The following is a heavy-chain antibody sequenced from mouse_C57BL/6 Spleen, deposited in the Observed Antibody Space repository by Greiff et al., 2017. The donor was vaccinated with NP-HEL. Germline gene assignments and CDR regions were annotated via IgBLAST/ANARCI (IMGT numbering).Heavy chain of an antibody. CDR1: GYAFSSSW. J-gene: IGHJ2*01. CDR3: ARQRGLDSSGPDY. CDR2: IYPGDGDT. V-gene: IGHV1-82*01. Sequence: VQLQQSGPELVKPGASVTISCKASGYAFSSSWMNWVKQRPGKGLEWIGRIYPGDGDTNYNGMFKGKATLTADKSSRTAYMQLSSLTSADSAVYFCARQRGLDSSGPDYWGQGTTLTVSS. D-gene: IGHD3-2*02.